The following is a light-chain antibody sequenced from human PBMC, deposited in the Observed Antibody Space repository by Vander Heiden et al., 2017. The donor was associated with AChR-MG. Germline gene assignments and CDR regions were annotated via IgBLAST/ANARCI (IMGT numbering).Light chain of an antibody. J-gene: IGKJ4*02. CDR2: GSS. CDR3: QQYHVWPLT. V-gene: IGKV3-15*01. CDR1: QNVTTN. Sequence: EIVLTQSPATLSVSPGARVTLSCRASQNVTTNLASNLGWYQPKPGQAPRLPISGSSTRAPGIPAGFMGRGLGKEFTLTINSLRSEDFAVYYCQQYHVWPLTFGGRTKVEIK.